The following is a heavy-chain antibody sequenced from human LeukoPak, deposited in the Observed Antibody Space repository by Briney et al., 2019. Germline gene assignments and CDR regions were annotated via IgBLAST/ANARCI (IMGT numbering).Heavy chain of an antibody. D-gene: IGHD3-22*01. V-gene: IGHV1-2*02. CDR2: INPNSGGT. CDR3: ATTRYYYDSSGYYYYY. CDR1: GYTFTGYY. J-gene: IGHJ4*02. Sequence: ASVKVSCKASGYTFTGYYMHWVRQAPGQGLEWMGWINPNSGGTNYAQKFQGRVTMTRDTSISTAYMELSRLRSDDTAVYYCATTRYYYDSSGYYYYYWGQGTLVTVSS.